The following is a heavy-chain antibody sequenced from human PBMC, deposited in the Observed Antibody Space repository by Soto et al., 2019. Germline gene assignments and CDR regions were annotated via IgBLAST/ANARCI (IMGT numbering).Heavy chain of an antibody. J-gene: IGHJ4*02. CDR3: ARAGTRYSSGWTMGY. Sequence: PSETRSLTCTVSGGSISSYYWSWIRQPPGKGLEWIGYIYYSGSTNYNPSLKSRVTISVDTSKSQFSLKLSSVTAADTAVYYCARAGTRYSSGWTMGYWGQGTLVTVSS. CDR2: IYYSGST. V-gene: IGHV4-59*01. D-gene: IGHD6-19*01. CDR1: GGSISSYY.